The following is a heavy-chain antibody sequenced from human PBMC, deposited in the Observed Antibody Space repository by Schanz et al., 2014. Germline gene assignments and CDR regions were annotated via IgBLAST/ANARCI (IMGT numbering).Heavy chain of an antibody. Sequence: EVQLVESGGGLIQPGGSLRLSCAVSGFTVNTNYMSWVRQAPGKGLVWVSRINSDGSTTIYADSVKGRFTISRDNAKNTLYLQMNSLRAEDTAVYYCARPLGPNYYYYGLDVWGQGTTVTVSS. CDR1: GFTVNTNY. CDR3: ARPLGPNYYYYGLDV. V-gene: IGHV3-74*02. J-gene: IGHJ6*02. CDR2: INSDGSTT.